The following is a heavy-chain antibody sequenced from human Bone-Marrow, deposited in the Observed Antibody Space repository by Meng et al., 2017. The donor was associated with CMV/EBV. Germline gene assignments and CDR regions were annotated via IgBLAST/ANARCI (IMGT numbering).Heavy chain of an antibody. D-gene: IGHD5-12*01. CDR1: GGSVSSGSYY. CDR2: IYYSGST. J-gene: IGHJ4*02. CDR3: ARGRGPVDIVATFLLDY. V-gene: IGHV4-61*01. Sequence: SETLSLTCTVSGGSVSSGSYYWSWIRQPPGKGLEWIGYIYYSGSTNYNPSLKSRVTISVDTSKNQFSLKLSSVTAADTAVYYCARGRGPVDIVATFLLDYWGQGTLVTVSS.